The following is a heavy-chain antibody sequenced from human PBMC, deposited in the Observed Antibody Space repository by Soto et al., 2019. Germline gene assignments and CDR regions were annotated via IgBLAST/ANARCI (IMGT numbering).Heavy chain of an antibody. Sequence: PGGSLRLSCVGSGFTFRDYTMNWVRQAPGKGLESVSYITGSSSNIYYADSVKGRFTVSRDNAKNTLYLQMNSLRAEDTAVYYCAKAQRGYYYYYMDGWGKGTTVTVSS. CDR1: GFTFRDYT. J-gene: IGHJ6*03. V-gene: IGHV3-48*01. CDR2: ITGSSSNI. CDR3: AKAQRGYYYYYMDG.